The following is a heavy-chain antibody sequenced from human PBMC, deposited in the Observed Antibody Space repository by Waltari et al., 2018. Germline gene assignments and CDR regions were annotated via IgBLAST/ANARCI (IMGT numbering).Heavy chain of an antibody. CDR3: ARQTTGIAVDY. J-gene: IGHJ4*02. D-gene: IGHD6-13*01. CDR2: IYHSGST. CDR1: GYSISSGYY. Sequence: QLQLQESGPGLVKPSETLSLTCAVSGYSISSGYYWGWIRQPPGKGLEWIGSIYHSGSTYYTPSLKSRVTISVDTSKNQFSLKLSSVTAADTAVYYCARQTTGIAVDYWGQGTLVTVSS. V-gene: IGHV4-38-2*01.